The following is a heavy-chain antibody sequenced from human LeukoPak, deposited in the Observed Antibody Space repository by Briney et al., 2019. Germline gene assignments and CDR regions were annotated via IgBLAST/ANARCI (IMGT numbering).Heavy chain of an antibody. V-gene: IGHV1-8*01. Sequence: GASVKVSCKASGYTFTTYDINWVRQATGQGLEWMGYMNPNSGDTGYAQKFQGRLTMTWDTSITTAYMELASLRSDDTAVYYCARELRRDEHWSQGTLVTVSS. CDR2: MNPNSGDT. D-gene: IGHD3-10*01. CDR1: GYTFTTYD. J-gene: IGHJ1*01. CDR3: ARELRRDEH.